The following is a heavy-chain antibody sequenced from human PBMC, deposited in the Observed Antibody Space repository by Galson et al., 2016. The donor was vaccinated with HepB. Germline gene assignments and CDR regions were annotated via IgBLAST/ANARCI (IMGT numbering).Heavy chain of an antibody. CDR1: AYSISSGYY. V-gene: IGHV4-38-2*02. CDR3: ARGIAMTGHDY. Sequence: SETLSLTCTVSAYSISSGYYWGWIRQPPGKGLEWIGSIFHSGTTFYTPSLKSRVTISIDTSKNQFSLKLSSVTAADTAVYYCARGIAMTGHDYWGQGTLVTVSS. D-gene: IGHD3-9*01. CDR2: IFHSGTT. J-gene: IGHJ4*02.